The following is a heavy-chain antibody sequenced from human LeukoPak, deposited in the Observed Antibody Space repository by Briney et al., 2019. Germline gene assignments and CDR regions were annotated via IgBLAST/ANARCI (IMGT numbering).Heavy chain of an antibody. Sequence: APVKVSCKASGGTFSSYAISWVRQAPGQGLEWMGGIIPIFGTANYAQKFQGRVTITADESTSTAYMELSSLRSEDTAVYYCARGLLLRGFWFDPWGQGTLVTVPS. J-gene: IGHJ5*02. CDR1: GGTFSSYA. CDR3: ARGLLLRGFWFDP. V-gene: IGHV1-69*01. CDR2: IIPIFGTA. D-gene: IGHD2-15*01.